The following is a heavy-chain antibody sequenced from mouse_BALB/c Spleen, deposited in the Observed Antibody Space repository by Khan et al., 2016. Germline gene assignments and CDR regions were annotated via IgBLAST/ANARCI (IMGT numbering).Heavy chain of an antibody. CDR1: GFTFSSYG. CDR3: ARHEASYYAMDY. Sequence: EVELVESGGDLVKPGGSLKLSCAASGFTFSSYGMSCVRQTPDKRLEWVATISSGGSYTYYPDSVKGRFTISRDNAKNTLYLQMSSLESEDTAMYYCARHEASYYAMDYWGQGTSVTVSS. J-gene: IGHJ4*01. CDR2: ISSGGSYT. V-gene: IGHV5-6*01.